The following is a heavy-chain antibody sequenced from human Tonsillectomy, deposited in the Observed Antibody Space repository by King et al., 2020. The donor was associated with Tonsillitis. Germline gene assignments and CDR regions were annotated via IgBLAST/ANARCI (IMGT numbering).Heavy chain of an antibody. Sequence: VQLQESGPGLVKPSETLSLTCTVSGGSISCYHWSWIRQSPGKGLEWNGFFYNNVRPHYNPSLNGRVTIAGDTAKHQFSLNLSSVTAAHTAVYYCAGTRSSAFYLDYWGQGTLVTVSS. CDR1: GGSISCYH. D-gene: IGHD6-13*01. CDR3: AGTRSSAFYLDY. V-gene: IGHV4-59*01. J-gene: IGHJ4*02. CDR2: FYNNVRP.